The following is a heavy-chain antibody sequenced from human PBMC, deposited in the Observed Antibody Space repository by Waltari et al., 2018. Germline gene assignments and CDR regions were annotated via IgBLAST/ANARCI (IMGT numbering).Heavy chain of an antibody. Sequence: QVQLQESGPGLVKPSETLSLTCTVSGGSISSYYWSWIRQPPGKGLEWIGYIYYSGSTNYNPSLKSRVTISVDTSKNQFSLKLSSVTAADTAVYYCARRGTMVRGVRRTYYMDVWGKGTTVTVSS. CDR2: IYYSGST. CDR3: ARRGTMVRGVRRTYYMDV. V-gene: IGHV4-59*12. J-gene: IGHJ6*03. D-gene: IGHD3-10*01. CDR1: GGSISSYY.